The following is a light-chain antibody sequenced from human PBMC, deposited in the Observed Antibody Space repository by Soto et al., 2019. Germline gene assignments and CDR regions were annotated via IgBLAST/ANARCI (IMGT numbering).Light chain of an antibody. Sequence: DIQVTQSPSSLSASVGDRVTITCRASESIDSWLAWHQQKPGRAPKLLISKASSLESGVPSRFSGSGFGTEFTLTISSLQPDDFATYYCQQYNSYRAFGQGTNVDIK. CDR3: QQYNSYRA. CDR1: ESIDSW. J-gene: IGKJ1*01. V-gene: IGKV1-5*03. CDR2: KAS.